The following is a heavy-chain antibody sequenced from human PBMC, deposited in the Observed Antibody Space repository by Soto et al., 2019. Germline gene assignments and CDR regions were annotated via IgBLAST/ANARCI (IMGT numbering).Heavy chain of an antibody. V-gene: IGHV4-59*01. CDR3: ARQQWLVARFDY. D-gene: IGHD6-19*01. CDR1: GGSITTYY. J-gene: IGHJ4*02. Sequence: TSETLSLTCTVSGGSITTYYWSWIRQSPGKGLEWIGFIYYSGTTNYNPSLKGRVTISLDTSKNQFSLKLSSVTAADTAVYYCARQQWLVARFDYWGQGSLVTVSS. CDR2: IYYSGTT.